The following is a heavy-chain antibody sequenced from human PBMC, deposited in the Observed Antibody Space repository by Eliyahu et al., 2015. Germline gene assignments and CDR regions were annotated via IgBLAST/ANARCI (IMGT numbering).Heavy chain of an antibody. Sequence: QVQLVQSGAEVKKPGASVKVSCKASGYTFTSYGISWVRQAPGQGLEWMGWISAYHGNTNYAQKLQGRVTMTTDTSTSTAYMELRSLRSDDTAVYYCARDLGPGFDWLYGWFDPWGQGTLVTVSS. CDR2: ISAYHGNT. V-gene: IGHV1-18*04. CDR3: ARDLGPGFDWLYGWFDP. D-gene: IGHD3-9*01. CDR1: GYTFTSYG. J-gene: IGHJ5*02.